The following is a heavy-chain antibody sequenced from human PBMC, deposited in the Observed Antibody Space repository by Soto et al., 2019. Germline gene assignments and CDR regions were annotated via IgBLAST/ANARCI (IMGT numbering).Heavy chain of an antibody. D-gene: IGHD6-13*01. CDR1: GFTFSSYA. V-gene: IGHV3-23*01. Sequence: HPGGSLRLSCAASGFTFSSYAMSWVRQAPGKGLEWVSAISGSGGSTYYADSVKGRFTISRDNSKSTLYLQMNSLRAEDTAVYYCAKGGSSSRYYYYYMDVWGKGTTVTVSS. CDR3: AKGGSSSRYYYYYMDV. J-gene: IGHJ6*03. CDR2: ISGSGGST.